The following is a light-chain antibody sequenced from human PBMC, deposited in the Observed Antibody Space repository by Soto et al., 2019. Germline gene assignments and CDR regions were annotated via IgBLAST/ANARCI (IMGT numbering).Light chain of an antibody. CDR2: DVS. Sequence: QSALTQPASVSGSPGQSITISCTGSGSDVGGYNYVSWYQQHPGKAHKVMIYDVSNRPSGVSNRFSGSKSGNTASLTISGLQAEDEADYYCSSYTSASSPVVFGGGTQLTVL. V-gene: IGLV2-14*01. J-gene: IGLJ2*01. CDR1: GSDVGGYNY. CDR3: SSYTSASSPVV.